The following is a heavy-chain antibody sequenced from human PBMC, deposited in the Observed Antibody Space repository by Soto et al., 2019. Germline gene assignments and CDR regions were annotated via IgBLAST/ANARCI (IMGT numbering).Heavy chain of an antibody. CDR1: GCTFTTSA. CDR3: AKWGAKDSVPGKRSLGY. J-gene: IGHJ4*02. V-gene: IGHV3-23*01. D-gene: IGHD3-16*01. Sequence: PGGSLRLSCAASGCTFTTSAMSWVRHSPGKGLEWVSGMSATGRTTYYPDSVRGRFTISRDTSKNTLFLEMNSLRAEDTAIHYCAKWGAKDSVPGKRSLGYWGQGILVTVSS. CDR2: MSATGRTT.